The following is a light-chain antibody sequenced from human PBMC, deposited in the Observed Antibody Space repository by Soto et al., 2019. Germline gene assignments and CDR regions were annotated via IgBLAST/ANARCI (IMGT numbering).Light chain of an antibody. CDR3: SSYAGSNNFV. CDR1: SSDIGAYIY. CDR2: EVS. J-gene: IGLJ1*01. Sequence: QSALTQPPSASGSLGQSLTISCTGTSSDIGAYIYVSWYQQHPGKAPKNIISEVSRRPSGVPERFSGSKSGNTASLTVSGLQADDEGHYYCSSYAGSNNFVFGTRTKLTVL. V-gene: IGLV2-8*01.